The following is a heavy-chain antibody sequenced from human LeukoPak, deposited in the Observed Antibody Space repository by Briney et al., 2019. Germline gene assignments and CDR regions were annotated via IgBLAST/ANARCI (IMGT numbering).Heavy chain of an antibody. D-gene: IGHD3-22*01. J-gene: IGHJ4*02. Sequence: SVKVSCKASGGTFSSYAISWVRQAPGQGLEWMGRIIPILGIATYAQKFQGRVTITADKSTSTAYMELSSLRSEDTAVYYCARGPKHYYDSSGYYYPQWGQGTLVTVSS. CDR1: GGTFSSYA. CDR2: IIPILGIA. V-gene: IGHV1-69*04. CDR3: ARGPKHYYDSSGYYYPQ.